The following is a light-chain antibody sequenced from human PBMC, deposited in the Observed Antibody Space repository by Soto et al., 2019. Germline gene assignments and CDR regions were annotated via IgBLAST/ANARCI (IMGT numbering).Light chain of an antibody. CDR2: GAS. J-gene: IGKJ3*01. Sequence: EIVLTQSPGTLSLSPGERATLSCRASQSVSSNYLAWYQQKPGQAPRLLVYGASSRATGVPDRFSGSGSGTDFTLTISRLEPEDFAVYYCQQYGSSLFTFGPGTKVYFK. CDR1: QSVSSNY. V-gene: IGKV3-20*01. CDR3: QQYGSSLFT.